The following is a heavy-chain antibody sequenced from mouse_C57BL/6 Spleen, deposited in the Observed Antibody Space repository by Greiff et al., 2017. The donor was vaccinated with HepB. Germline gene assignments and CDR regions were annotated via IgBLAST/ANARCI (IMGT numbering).Heavy chain of an antibody. V-gene: IGHV1-59*01. CDR3: ARKLRGLYYFDY. Sequence: QVQLKQPGAELVRPGTSVKLSCKASGYTFTSYWMHWVKQRPGQGLEWIGVIDPSDSYTNYNQKFKGKATLTVDTSSSTAYMQLSSLTSEDSAVYYCARKLRGLYYFDYWGQGTTLTVSS. D-gene: IGHD3-3*01. CDR2: IDPSDSYT. CDR1: GYTFTSYW. J-gene: IGHJ2*01.